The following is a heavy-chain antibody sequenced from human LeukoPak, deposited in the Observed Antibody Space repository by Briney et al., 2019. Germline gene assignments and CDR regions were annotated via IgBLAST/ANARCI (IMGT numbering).Heavy chain of an antibody. D-gene: IGHD6-13*01. CDR3: ERPAYSSSWYYFEY. V-gene: IGHV3-23*01. CDR2: ISNSGGGT. J-gene: IGHJ4*02. CDR1: GFTFSSFA. Sequence: GGSLRLSCAASGFTFSSFAMSWVRLAPGKGLEWVSSISNSGGGTYYAESVKGRFTISRDNSKNTLYLQMSSLRAEDTAIYYCERPAYSSSWYYFEYWGQGTLVTVSS.